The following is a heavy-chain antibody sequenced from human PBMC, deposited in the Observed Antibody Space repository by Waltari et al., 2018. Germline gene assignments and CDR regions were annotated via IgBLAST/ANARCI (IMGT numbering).Heavy chain of an antibody. D-gene: IGHD6-19*01. V-gene: IGHV4-34*01. CDR2: INHSGST. CDR3: ARQFSSGWYSEY. J-gene: IGHJ4*02. Sequence: QVQLQQWGSGLLKPSETLSPTGAVYVGSFSGYYWSWIRQSPGKGLEWIGEINHSGSTNYNPSLKSRVTISVDTSKNQFSLKVSSVTAADTAVYYCARQFSSGWYSEYWGQGTLVTVSS. CDR1: VGSFSGYY.